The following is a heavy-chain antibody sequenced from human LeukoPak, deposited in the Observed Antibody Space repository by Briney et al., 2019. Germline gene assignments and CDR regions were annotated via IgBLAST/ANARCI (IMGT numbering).Heavy chain of an antibody. CDR1: GGSITQTNY. CDR2: IYYSGST. Sequence: SETLSLTCDVSGGSITQTNYWTWVRQPPGKGLEWIGYIYYSGSTNYNPSLKSRVTTSVDTSKNQFSLKLSSVTAADTAVYYCARHVHGGNNILDYWGQGTLVTVSS. J-gene: IGHJ4*02. CDR3: ARHVHGGNNILDY. D-gene: IGHD4-23*01. V-gene: IGHV4-59*08.